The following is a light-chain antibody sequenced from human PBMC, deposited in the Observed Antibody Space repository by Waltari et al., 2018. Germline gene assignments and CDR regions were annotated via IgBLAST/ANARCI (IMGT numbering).Light chain of an antibody. CDR1: SRYVGAYHY. V-gene: IGLV2-14*03. CDR2: DVS. CDR3: SSFTSSSTVL. J-gene: IGLJ2*01. Sequence: QSALTQAASVSGSPGHSITISCTGTSRYVGAYHYVPWYQQHPGKAPKLMIYDVSNRPSGVSNRFSGSKSGNTASLTISGLQAEDEADYYCSSFTSSSTVLFGGGTRLSVL.